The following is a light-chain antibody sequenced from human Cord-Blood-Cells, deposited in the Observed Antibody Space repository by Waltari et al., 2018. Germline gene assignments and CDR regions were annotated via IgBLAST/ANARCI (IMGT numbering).Light chain of an antibody. J-gene: IGKJ2*01. Sequence: DIQMTQSPSSLSASVGDRVTVTCRASQSISSYLNWYQLKPGKAPKPLIYAASSLQSGVPSRFSGSGSGTDFTLTISSLQPEDFATYYCQQSYSTPHTFGPGTKLEIK. CDR1: QSISSY. CDR3: QQSYSTPHT. V-gene: IGKV1-39*01. CDR2: AAS.